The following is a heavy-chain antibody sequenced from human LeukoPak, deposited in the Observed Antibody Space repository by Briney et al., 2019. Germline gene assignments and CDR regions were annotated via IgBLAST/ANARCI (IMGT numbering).Heavy chain of an antibody. Sequence: SETLSLTCTVSGGSISSSSYYWGWIRQPPGKGLEWIGSIYYSGSTYYNPSLKSRVTISVDTSKNQFSLKLSSVTAADTAVYYRARDYYSNYFWFDPWGQGTLVTVSS. D-gene: IGHD4-11*01. J-gene: IGHJ5*02. CDR2: IYYSGST. V-gene: IGHV4-39*07. CDR3: ARDYYSNYFWFDP. CDR1: GGSISSSSYY.